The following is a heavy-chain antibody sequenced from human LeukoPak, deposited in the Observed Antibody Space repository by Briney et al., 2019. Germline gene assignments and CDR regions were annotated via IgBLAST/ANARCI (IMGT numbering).Heavy chain of an antibody. CDR3: PRGIAPAGTRAWFDP. J-gene: IGHJ5*02. CDR2: IYYSGST. CDR1: GGSISSSSYY. D-gene: IGHD6-13*01. V-gene: IGHV4-39*07. Sequence: NPSETLSLTCTVSGGSISSSSYYWGWIRQPPGKGLEGIGSIYYSGSTYYNPSLKSRVTISVDTSKNQFSLKLSSVTAADTAVYYCPRGIAPAGTRAWFDPSGQGTPVTVSS.